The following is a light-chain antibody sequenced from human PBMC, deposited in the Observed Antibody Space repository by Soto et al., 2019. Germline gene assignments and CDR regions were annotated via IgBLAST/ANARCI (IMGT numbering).Light chain of an antibody. Sequence: QAAISQPASVSGSPGQAITISCTGTSSDVGGYNYVSWYQQHPGKAPKLMIYEVTNRPSGVSNRFSGSKSGNTASLTISGLQADDEADYYCSSYTSSINYVFGTGTKVTVL. CDR1: SSDVGGYNY. CDR3: SSYTSSINYV. V-gene: IGLV2-14*01. CDR2: EVT. J-gene: IGLJ1*01.